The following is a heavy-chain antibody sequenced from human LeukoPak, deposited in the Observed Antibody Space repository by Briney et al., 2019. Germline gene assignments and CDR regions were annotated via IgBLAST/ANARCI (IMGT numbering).Heavy chain of an antibody. Sequence: PGGSLRLSCAASGFTFSSYWMSWVRQAPGKGLEWVANIKQDGSEKYYVDSVKGRFTISRDNAKNSLYLQMNSLRAEDTAVYYCARDTRPPYPVIAVDYFDYWGQGTLVTVSS. D-gene: IGHD2-21*01. V-gene: IGHV3-7*01. CDR1: GFTFSSYW. CDR3: ARDTRPPYPVIAVDYFDY. CDR2: IKQDGSEK. J-gene: IGHJ4*02.